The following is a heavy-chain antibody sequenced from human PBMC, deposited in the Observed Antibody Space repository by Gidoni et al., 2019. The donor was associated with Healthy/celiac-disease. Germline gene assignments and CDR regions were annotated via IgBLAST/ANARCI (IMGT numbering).Heavy chain of an antibody. D-gene: IGHD5-12*01. Sequence: EVQLVQSGAEGKKPGESLRISCKGSGYSFTSYWISWVRQLPGKGREWVGRIDPSDSYTNYSPSFQGHVTISADKSISTAYLQWSSLKASDTAMYYCARLLTYEPYYGMDVWGQGTTVTVSS. CDR2: IDPSDSYT. V-gene: IGHV5-10-1*03. J-gene: IGHJ6*02. CDR3: ARLLTYEPYYGMDV. CDR1: GYSFTSYW.